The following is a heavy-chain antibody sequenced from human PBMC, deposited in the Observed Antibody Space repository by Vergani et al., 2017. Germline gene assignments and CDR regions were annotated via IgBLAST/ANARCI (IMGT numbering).Heavy chain of an antibody. CDR1: GGSISSYY. D-gene: IGHD5-12*01. V-gene: IGHV4-59*08. CDR2: IYYSGST. J-gene: IGHJ6*03. CDR3: ARHGYDLSYYYMDV. Sequence: QVQLQESGPGLVKPSETLSLTCTVSGGSISSYYWSWIRQPPGKGLEWIGYIYYSGSTNYNPSLKSRVTISVDTSKNPFSLKLSSVTAADTAVYYCARHGYDLSYYYMDVWGKGTTVTVSS.